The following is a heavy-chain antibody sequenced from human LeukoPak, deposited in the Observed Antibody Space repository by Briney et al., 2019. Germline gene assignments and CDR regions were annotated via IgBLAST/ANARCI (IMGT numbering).Heavy chain of an antibody. CDR3: ARQSLRFGEYTYDY. CDR2: IYPGDSDA. D-gene: IGHD3-10*01. CDR1: GYSFTSYW. V-gene: IGHV5-51*01. J-gene: IGHJ4*02. Sequence: GESLKISCKGSGYSFTSYWIGWVRQMPGKGLEWMGIIYPGDSDARYSPSFQGQVTISADKSISTAYLQWSSLKASDTAMYCCARQSLRFGEYTYDYWGQGTLVTVSS.